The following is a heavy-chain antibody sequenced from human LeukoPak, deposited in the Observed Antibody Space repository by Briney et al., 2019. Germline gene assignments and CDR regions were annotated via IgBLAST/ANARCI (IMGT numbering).Heavy chain of an antibody. D-gene: IGHD6-19*01. CDR3: ARAYSSGGYFDY. V-gene: IGHV4-39*07. CDR1: XGSXSSSSYY. CDR2: IYYSGST. J-gene: IGHJ4*02. Sequence: ETXXLXCXVXXGSXSSSSYYWGWIRQPPGKGLEWIGSIYYSGSTYYNPSLKSRVTISVDRSKNQFSLKLSSVTAADTAVYYCARAYSSGGYFDYWGQGTLVTVSS.